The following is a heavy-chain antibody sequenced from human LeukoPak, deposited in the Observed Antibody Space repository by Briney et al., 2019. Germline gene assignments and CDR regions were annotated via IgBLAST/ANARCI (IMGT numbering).Heavy chain of an antibody. J-gene: IGHJ4*02. D-gene: IGHD3-16*01. Sequence: GGSLRLSCAASGFTFSSYAMHWVRQAPGKGLEWVAVISYDGSNKYYADSVKGRFTISRDNSKDTLYLQMNSLRAEDTAVYYCAGDGTLGAFDYWGQGTLVTVSS. CDR1: GFTFSSYA. CDR3: AGDGTLGAFDY. CDR2: ISYDGSNK. V-gene: IGHV3-30-3*01.